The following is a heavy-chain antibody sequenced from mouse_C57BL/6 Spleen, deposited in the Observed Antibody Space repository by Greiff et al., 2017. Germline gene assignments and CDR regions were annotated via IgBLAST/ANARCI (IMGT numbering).Heavy chain of an antibody. J-gene: IGHJ4*01. CDR3: ARSDYYAVYAMDY. V-gene: IGHV1-80*01. CDR2: IYPGDGDT. Sequence: VQRVESGAELVKPGASVKISCKASGYAFSSYWMNWVKQRPGKGLEWIGQIYPGDGDTNYNGKFKGKATLTADKSSSTAYMQLSSLTSEDSAVYFCARSDYYAVYAMDYWGQGTSVTVSS. D-gene: IGHD1-1*01. CDR1: GYAFSSYW.